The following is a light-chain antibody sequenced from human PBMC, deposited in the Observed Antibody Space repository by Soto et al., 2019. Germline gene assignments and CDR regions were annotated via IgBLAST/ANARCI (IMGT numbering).Light chain of an antibody. V-gene: IGKV1-5*01. CDR2: DAS. CDR1: QIISSW. CDR3: QQYNSYPWT. J-gene: IGKJ1*01. Sequence: DIQMTQSPSTLSASVGDRVNITCRASQIISSWLAWYQQKPGKAPKLLIYDASSLESGVPSRFSGSGSGTEFTLTISSLQPDDFATYYCQQYNSYPWTFGQGTKVDIK.